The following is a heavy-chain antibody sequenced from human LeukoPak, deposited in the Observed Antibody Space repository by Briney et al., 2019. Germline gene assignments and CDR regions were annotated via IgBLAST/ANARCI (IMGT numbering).Heavy chain of an antibody. V-gene: IGHV1-2*02. D-gene: IGHD3-9*01. Sequence: ASVKVSCKASGYTFTGYYMHWVRQAPGQGLGWMVWINPNSGGTNYAQKFQGRVTMTRDTSISTAYMELRSLRSDDTAVYYCASSAGYDILTAYLLDYWGQGTLVTVSS. CDR3: ASSAGYDILTAYLLDY. J-gene: IGHJ4*02. CDR2: INPNSGGT. CDR1: GYTFTGYY.